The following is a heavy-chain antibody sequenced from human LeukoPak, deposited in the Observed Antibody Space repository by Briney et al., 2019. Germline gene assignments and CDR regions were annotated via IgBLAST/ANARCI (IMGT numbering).Heavy chain of an antibody. CDR2: ILYDGSTK. V-gene: IGHV3-30-3*01. CDR3: ARGQNYYDSSGYYFDY. J-gene: IGHJ4*02. D-gene: IGHD3-22*01. CDR1: GFTFSTYA. Sequence: GGSLRLSCAASGFTFSTYAMHWVRQAPGKGLEWVAVILYDGSTKYYADSVKGRFTISRDNSKNTLYLQMNSLRAEDTAVYYCARGQNYYDSSGYYFDYWGQGTLVTVSS.